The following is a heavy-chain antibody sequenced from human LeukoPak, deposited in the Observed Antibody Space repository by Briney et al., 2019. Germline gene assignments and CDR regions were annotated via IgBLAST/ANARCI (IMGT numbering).Heavy chain of an antibody. CDR2: IIPIFGTA. CDR1: GGTFSSYA. V-gene: IGHV1-69*05. CDR3: ARKGYCSGGSCYSRGAFDI. Sequence: SVKVSCKASGGTFSSYAISWVRQAPGQGLEWMGGIIPIFGTANYAQKFQGRVTITTDESTSTAYMELSSLRSEDKAVYYCARKGYCSGGSCYSRGAFDIWGQGTMVTVSS. J-gene: IGHJ3*02. D-gene: IGHD2-15*01.